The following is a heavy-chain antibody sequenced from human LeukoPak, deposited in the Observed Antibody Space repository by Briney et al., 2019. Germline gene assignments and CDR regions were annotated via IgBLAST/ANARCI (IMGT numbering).Heavy chain of an antibody. D-gene: IGHD1-1*01. CDR1: GFTFDDYA. J-gene: IGHJ4*02. Sequence: GGSLRLSCAASGFTFDDYAMHCVRQAPGKGLEWVSGISWNSGSIGYADSVKGRFTISRDNAKNTLYLQMDSLRAEDTAMYYCAREILEPGKTHEYWGQGTLVTVSS. CDR2: ISWNSGSI. V-gene: IGHV3-9*01. CDR3: AREILEPGKTHEY.